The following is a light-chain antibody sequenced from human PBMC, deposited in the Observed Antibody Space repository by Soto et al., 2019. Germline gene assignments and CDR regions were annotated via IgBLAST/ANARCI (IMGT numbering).Light chain of an antibody. V-gene: IGLV1-44*01. Sequence: QSVLTQPPSASGTPGQRVTISCSGSSSNIGSNIVNWYQQLLGTAPKLLIYSNNRRPSGVPDRFSGSKSGTSASLAISGLQSEDEADYYCAAWDDSLNGVVFGGGTKLTVL. CDR1: SSNIGSNI. CDR2: SNN. CDR3: AAWDDSLNGVV. J-gene: IGLJ2*01.